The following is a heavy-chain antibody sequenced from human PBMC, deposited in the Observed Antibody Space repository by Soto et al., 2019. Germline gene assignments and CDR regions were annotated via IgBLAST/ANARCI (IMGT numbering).Heavy chain of an antibody. CDR2: INAGSGNT. CDR1: GYTFTSYA. CDR3: ARDEGLTGAWFDP. V-gene: IGHV1-3*01. D-gene: IGHD1-26*01. Sequence: GASAKVSCKASGYTFTSYAMHWVRQAPGQRLEWMGWINAGSGNTKYSQKFQGRVTITRDTSASTAYMELSSLRSEDTAVYYCARDEGLTGAWFDPWGQGTLVPVSP. J-gene: IGHJ5*02.